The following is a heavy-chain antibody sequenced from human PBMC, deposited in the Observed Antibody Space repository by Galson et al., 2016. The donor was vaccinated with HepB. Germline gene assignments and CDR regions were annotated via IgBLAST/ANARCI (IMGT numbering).Heavy chain of an antibody. CDR3: ARENSYSTVGHFDL. D-gene: IGHD6-13*01. V-gene: IGHV3-13*05. CDR1: GFIFSSYE. CDR2: IAIAGDP. Sequence: SLRLSCAASGFIFSSYEMHWVRQPTGKGLEWVSAIAIAGDPFYTDSVKGRFTISRDNAKNSLYLQMNSLTAEDTAVYFCARENSYSTVGHFDLWGRGTPVSVSS. J-gene: IGHJ2*01.